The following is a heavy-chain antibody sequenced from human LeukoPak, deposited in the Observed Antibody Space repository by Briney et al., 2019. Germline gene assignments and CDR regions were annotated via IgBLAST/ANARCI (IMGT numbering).Heavy chain of an antibody. CDR2: ITCNRNNG. CDR3: AKFGRIKLQHASFDY. CDR1: GFTFSSYV. D-gene: IGHD1-1*01. J-gene: IGHJ4*02. V-gene: IGHV3-30*04. Sequence: GGSLRLSCAASGFTFSSYVMYWVRQAPPKGLEWVADITCNRNNGYNADSVKGLFTIFRDNSKNTLYQQMNSLSAEDTAVYYCAKFGRIKLQHASFDYWGQGTLVTVSS.